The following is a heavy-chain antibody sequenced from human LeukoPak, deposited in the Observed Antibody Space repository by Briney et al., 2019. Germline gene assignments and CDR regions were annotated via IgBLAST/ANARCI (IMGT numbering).Heavy chain of an antibody. D-gene: IGHD1-26*01. V-gene: IGHV3-21*01. CDR2: ISSSSSYI. CDR3: ARDLSVGSYYDDYFDY. CDR1: GFTFSSYS. J-gene: IGHJ4*02. Sequence: GSLRLSCAASGFTFSSYSMNWVRQAPGKGLEWVSSISSSSSYIYYADSVKGRFTISRDNAENSLYLQMNSLRAEDTAVYYCARDLSVGSYYDDYFDYWGQGTLVTVSS.